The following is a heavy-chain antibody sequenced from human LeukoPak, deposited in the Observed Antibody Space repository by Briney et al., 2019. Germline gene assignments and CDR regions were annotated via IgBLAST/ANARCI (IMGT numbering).Heavy chain of an antibody. D-gene: IGHD4-17*01. CDR3: ARRVTTRLPFRY. CDR2: ITHTGST. Sequence: SETLSLTCAVYGGSFSNYFWSWIRQSPGKGLEWIGEITHTGSTNYNPSLKSRVTISVDTSKKQFSLKLTSVTAADTAVYYCARRVTTRLPFRYWGQGTLVTVSS. V-gene: IGHV4-34*01. CDR1: GGSFSNYF. J-gene: IGHJ4*02.